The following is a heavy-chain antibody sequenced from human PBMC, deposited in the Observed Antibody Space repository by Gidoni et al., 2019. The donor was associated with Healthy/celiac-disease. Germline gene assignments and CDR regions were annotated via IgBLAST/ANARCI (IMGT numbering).Heavy chain of an antibody. V-gene: IGHV4-39*01. CDR1: VGSISSSSYY. J-gene: IGHJ4*02. D-gene: IGHD5-18*01. CDR3: ARHGPDTAMVIDY. CDR2: IYYSGST. Sequence: QLQLQESGPGLVQPSETLSLTCTVSVGSISSSSYYWGWVRQPPGKGLEWIGSIYYSGSTYYNPSLKSRVTISVDTAKNQFSLKLSSVTAADTAVYYCARHGPDTAMVIDYWGQGTLVTVSS.